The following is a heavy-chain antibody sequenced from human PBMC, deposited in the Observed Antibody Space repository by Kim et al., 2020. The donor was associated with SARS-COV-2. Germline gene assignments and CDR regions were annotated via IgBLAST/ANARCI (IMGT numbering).Heavy chain of an antibody. CDR3: VRGDATITMIVVINYDAFDI. Sequence: GGSLRLSCAVSGFTFSSYAMSWVRQAPGKGLEWVSTISGRGGGTYYADSVKGRFTISRDNSKNTLYLQMNSLRAGDTAVYYCVRGDATITMIVVINYDAFDIWGQGTMVTVSS. D-gene: IGHD3-22*01. CDR2: ISGRGGGT. J-gene: IGHJ3*02. CDR1: GFTFSSYA. V-gene: IGHV3-23*01.